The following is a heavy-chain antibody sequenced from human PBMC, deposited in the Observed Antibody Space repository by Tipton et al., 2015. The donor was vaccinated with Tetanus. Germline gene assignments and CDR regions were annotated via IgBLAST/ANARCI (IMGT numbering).Heavy chain of an antibody. J-gene: IGHJ4*02. CDR2: ISAYNGKT. D-gene: IGHD3-10*01. Sequence: QSGAEVKKPGASMKVSCKASGYNFVNFGISWVRQAPGQGLEWMGWISAYNGKTKYAQRLQGRVTMTTDRSASTAYMDLRRLRSDDTAVYYCGRASGYHYGSGSYYSGEDYWGQGTLVTVSS. V-gene: IGHV1-18*01. CDR1: GYNFVNFG. CDR3: GRASGYHYGSGSYYSGEDY.